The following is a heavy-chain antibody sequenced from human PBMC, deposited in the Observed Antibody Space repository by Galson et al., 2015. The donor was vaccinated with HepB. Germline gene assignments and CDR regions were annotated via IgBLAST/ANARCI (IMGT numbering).Heavy chain of an antibody. Sequence: SLRLSCVASGFTFSTYWMTWVRQAPGKGLEWVASIKPDGSEKYYVDSVKGRFTMSRDNAKNSLYLQMNSLRAEDTAVYYCARDGEYDYWGQGTLVTVSS. V-gene: IGHV3-7*03. CDR1: GFTFSTYW. J-gene: IGHJ4*02. CDR2: IKPDGSEK. D-gene: IGHD3-10*01. CDR3: ARDGEYDY.